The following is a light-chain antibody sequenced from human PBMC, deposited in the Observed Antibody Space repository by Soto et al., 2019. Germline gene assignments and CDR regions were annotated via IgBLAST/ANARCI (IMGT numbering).Light chain of an antibody. Sequence: EIVMTQSPATLSVSPRERATLSCRASQRISSNLAWYQQKPGQAPRLLIYGASTRATGIPERFSGSGSGTEFTLTISSLQSEDFAVYHCQQYNNWPPDYTFGQGTKVDI. CDR3: QQYNNWPPDYT. J-gene: IGKJ2*01. V-gene: IGKV3-15*01. CDR2: GAS. CDR1: QRISSN.